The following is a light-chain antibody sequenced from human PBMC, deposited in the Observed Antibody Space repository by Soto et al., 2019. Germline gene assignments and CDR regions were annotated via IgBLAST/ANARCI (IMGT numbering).Light chain of an antibody. CDR3: QQYAGSPPYT. Sequence: EIVLTQSPGTLSLSPGERATLSCRASQSVSSIYLAWYQQKPGQAPRLLIYGASSRATGIPDRFSGGGSGTDFTLSISTLEPEDCAMYYCQQYAGSPPYTFGQGTKLEIK. CDR2: GAS. J-gene: IGKJ2*01. CDR1: QSVSSIY. V-gene: IGKV3-20*01.